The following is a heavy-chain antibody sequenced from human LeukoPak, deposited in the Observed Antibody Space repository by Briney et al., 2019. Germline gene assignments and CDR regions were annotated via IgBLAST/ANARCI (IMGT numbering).Heavy chain of an antibody. V-gene: IGHV3-23*01. D-gene: IGHD3-3*01. CDR3: AKVETGSDYDFSSGYYFGY. Sequence: GGSLRLSCAASGFTFSSYAMSWVRQAPGKGLEWVSAISGSGGSTYYADSVKGRFTISRDNSKNTLYLQMNSLRAEDTAVYYCAKVETGSDYDFSSGYYFGYWGQGTLVTVSS. J-gene: IGHJ4*02. CDR1: GFTFSSYA. CDR2: ISGSGGST.